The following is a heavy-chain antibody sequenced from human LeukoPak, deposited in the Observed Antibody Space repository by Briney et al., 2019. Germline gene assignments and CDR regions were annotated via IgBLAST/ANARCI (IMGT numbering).Heavy chain of an antibody. Sequence: ASVKVSCKASGYTLTGYYMHWVRQAPGQGLAWMGWINPNSGGTNYAQKFQGRVTMTRDTSISTAYMELSRLRSDDTAVYYCARDPWGDFANPFYYYGMDVWGQGTTVTVSS. D-gene: IGHD3-16*01. CDR1: GYTLTGYY. V-gene: IGHV1-2*02. J-gene: IGHJ6*02. CDR3: ARDPWGDFANPFYYYGMDV. CDR2: INPNSGGT.